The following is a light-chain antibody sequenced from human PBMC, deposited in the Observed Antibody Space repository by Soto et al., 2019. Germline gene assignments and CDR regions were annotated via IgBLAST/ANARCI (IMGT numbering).Light chain of an antibody. V-gene: IGLV1-44*01. CDR1: SFNIGSNS. CDR2: SNN. CDR3: AAWDDGLTGHVV. Sequence: QSVLTQPPSASGTPGQRVTISCSGSSFNIGSNSVNWYQQLPGAAPKLLIYSNNQRPSGVPDRFSGSKSGTSASLAISGLQSEDEADYYCAAWDDGLTGHVVFGGGTKLTVL. J-gene: IGLJ2*01.